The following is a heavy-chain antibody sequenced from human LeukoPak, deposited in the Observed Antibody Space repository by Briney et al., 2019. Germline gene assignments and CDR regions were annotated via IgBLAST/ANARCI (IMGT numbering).Heavy chain of an antibody. J-gene: IGHJ4*02. Sequence: SVKVSCKASGGTFSNYAISWVRQAPGQGLEWMGRIIPIFGTANYAQKFQGRVTITTDESTSTAYMELSSLRSEDTAVYYCATDVAVAGNFDYWGQGTLVTVSS. CDR1: GGTFSNYA. D-gene: IGHD6-19*01. CDR2: IIPIFGTA. CDR3: ATDVAVAGNFDY. V-gene: IGHV1-69*05.